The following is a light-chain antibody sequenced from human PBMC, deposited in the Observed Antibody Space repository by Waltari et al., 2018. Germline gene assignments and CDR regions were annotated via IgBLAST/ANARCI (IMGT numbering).Light chain of an antibody. V-gene: IGLV1-40*01. Sequence: QSVLTQPPSMSGAPGQRVTISCTGSSSNIGAGHDVHWYQVFPGTAPKLLINGNNNRPSGVPDRFSGPKSDTSASLAIGGLQAEDEADYYCQSFDIRLSGGVVFGGGTKVTVL. CDR2: GNN. J-gene: IGLJ3*02. CDR3: QSFDIRLSGGVV. CDR1: SSNIGAGHD.